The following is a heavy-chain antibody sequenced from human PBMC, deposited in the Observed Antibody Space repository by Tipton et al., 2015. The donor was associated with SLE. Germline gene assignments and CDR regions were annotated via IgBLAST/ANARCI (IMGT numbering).Heavy chain of an antibody. V-gene: IGHV1-2*02. D-gene: IGHD2-2*01. CDR3: ATCSSTSCYLWYYYYGMDV. CDR2: INPNSGGT. CDR1: GYTFTGYY. Sequence: QSGAEVKKPGASVKVSCKASGYTFTGYYMHWVRQAPGQGLEWMGWINPNSGGTNYAQKFQGRVTMTRDTSISTAYMELSRLRSDDTAVYYCATCSSTSCYLWYYYYGMDVWGQGTTVTVSS. J-gene: IGHJ6*02.